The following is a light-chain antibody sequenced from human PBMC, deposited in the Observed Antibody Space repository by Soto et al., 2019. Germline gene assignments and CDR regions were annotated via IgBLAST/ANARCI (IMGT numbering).Light chain of an antibody. CDR1: QSISSW. Sequence: DIQMTQSPSTLSASVGDRVTITCRASQSISSWLAWYQQEPGKAPKVLIYKASSLESGVPSRFSGSGSGTEFTLTISSLQPDDFATYYCQQYNSYPWTFGQGTKV. CDR2: KAS. J-gene: IGKJ1*01. V-gene: IGKV1-5*03. CDR3: QQYNSYPWT.